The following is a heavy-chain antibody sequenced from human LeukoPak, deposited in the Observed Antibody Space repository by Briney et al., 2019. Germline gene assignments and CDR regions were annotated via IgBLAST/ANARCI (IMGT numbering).Heavy chain of an antibody. CDR1: GFTFSTYW. CDR3: ARDNRDWAFDY. J-gene: IGHJ4*02. Sequence: GGSLRLSCAASGFTFSTYWMHWVRLPPGKGLVWVSRIHPDGSVTTYGDSVKGRFTISRDNSKNTLVLQMNSLRSEDTAVYFCARDNRDWAFDYWGQGTLVTVSS. CDR2: IHPDGSVT. D-gene: IGHD2-21*02. V-gene: IGHV3-74*01.